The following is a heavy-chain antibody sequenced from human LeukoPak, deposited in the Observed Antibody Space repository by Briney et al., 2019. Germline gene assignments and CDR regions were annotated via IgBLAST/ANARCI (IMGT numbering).Heavy chain of an antibody. D-gene: IGHD4-17*01. V-gene: IGHV4-34*01. CDR1: GGSFSGHY. Sequence: PSETLSLTCAVYGGSFSGHYWSWIRQPPGKGLEWIGEINHSGGANYNPSLKSRVTMSVDTSKNQFSLNLTSVTAADTAVYYCARYGTYSYYYYMDVWGKGTTVTVSS. CDR3: ARYGTYSYYYYMDV. J-gene: IGHJ6*03. CDR2: INHSGGA.